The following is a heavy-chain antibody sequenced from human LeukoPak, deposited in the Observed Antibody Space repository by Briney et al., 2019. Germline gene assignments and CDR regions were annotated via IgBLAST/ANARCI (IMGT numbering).Heavy chain of an antibody. CDR3: ARGDCSSTICYSPMDV. Sequence: SETLSLTCTVSGYSISSGYYWVWIRQTPGKGLEWIGSIYRSGSTNYNPSLKSRVTISVDTSKNQSSLKVNSVTAADTALYYCARGDCSSTICYSPMDVWGKGTTVTVSS. J-gene: IGHJ6*03. V-gene: IGHV4-38-2*02. CDR1: GYSISSGYY. D-gene: IGHD2-2*01. CDR2: IYRSGST.